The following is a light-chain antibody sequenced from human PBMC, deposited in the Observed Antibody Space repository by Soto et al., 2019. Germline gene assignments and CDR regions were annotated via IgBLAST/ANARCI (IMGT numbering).Light chain of an antibody. J-gene: IGKJ1*01. CDR1: QDISNY. Sequence: DIQMTQSPSSLSASVGDRVTITCRASQDISNYLAWYQQKPGKAPKLLIYAASFLQSGVSSRFSGSGSGTEFTLTISSLQPDDFATYYCQHYNNYAPTWTFGQGTKVDVK. CDR3: QHYNNYAPTWT. CDR2: AAS. V-gene: IGKV1-27*01.